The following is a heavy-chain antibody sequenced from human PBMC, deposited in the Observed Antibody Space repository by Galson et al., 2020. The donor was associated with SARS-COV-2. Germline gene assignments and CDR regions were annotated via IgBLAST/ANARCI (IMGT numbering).Heavy chain of an antibody. CDR2: IYYSGST. Sequence: SETLSLTCTVSGGSISSGGYYWSWIRQHPGKGLEWIGYIYYSGSTYYNPSLKSRVTISVDTSKNQFSLKLSSVTAADTAVYYCARGQSKASWGDYVWGSSSFFHYFDYWGQGTLVTVSS. D-gene: IGHD3-16*01. V-gene: IGHV4-31*03. J-gene: IGHJ4*02. CDR1: GGSISSGGYY. CDR3: ARGQSKASWGDYVWGSSSFFHYFDY.